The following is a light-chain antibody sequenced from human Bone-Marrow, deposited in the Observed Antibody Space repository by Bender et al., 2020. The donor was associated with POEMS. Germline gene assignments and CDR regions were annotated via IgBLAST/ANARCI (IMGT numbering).Light chain of an antibody. CDR1: SGHSNDA. J-gene: IGLJ3*02. Sequence: QVVLTQSPSASAPLGASVKLTCTLSSGHSNDAIAWHQQQPGKGPRFLMNLESDGSHNKGDGIPDRFSVSSSGTERYLTISGLQSEDEADYYCQTWGTGWVFGGGTKLTVL. CDR3: QTWGTGWV. CDR2: LESDGSH. V-gene: IGLV4-69*02.